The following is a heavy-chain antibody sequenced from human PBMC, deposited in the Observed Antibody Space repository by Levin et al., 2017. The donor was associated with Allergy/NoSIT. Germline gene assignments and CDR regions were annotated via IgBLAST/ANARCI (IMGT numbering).Heavy chain of an antibody. J-gene: IGHJ6*02. V-gene: IGHV3-21*01. D-gene: IGHD3-22*01. CDR1: GFTFSSYS. CDR3: ARDHYYDSSGYYYVGQTGYYYYGMDV. CDR2: ISSSSSYI. Sequence: ETLSLTCAASGFTFSSYSMNWVRQAPGKGLEWVSSISSSSSYIYYADSVKGRFTISRDNAKNSLYLQMNSLRAEDTAVYYCARDHYYDSSGYYYVGQTGYYYYGMDVWGQGTTVTVSS.